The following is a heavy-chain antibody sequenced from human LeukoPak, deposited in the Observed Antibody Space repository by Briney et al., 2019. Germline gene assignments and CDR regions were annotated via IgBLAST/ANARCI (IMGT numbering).Heavy chain of an antibody. CDR3: ARPLLGPYYFDY. V-gene: IGHV5-51*01. Sequence: EETLKISCKVSGYSFTNYWIGWVRQMPGRGLEWMGIIYPGDSDTSYSPSFRGQVTFSADKSISTTYLQWSSLKASDTAMYYCARPLLGPYYFDYWGQGTLVTVSA. CDR1: GYSFTNYW. D-gene: IGHD3-10*01. CDR2: IYPGDSDT. J-gene: IGHJ4*02.